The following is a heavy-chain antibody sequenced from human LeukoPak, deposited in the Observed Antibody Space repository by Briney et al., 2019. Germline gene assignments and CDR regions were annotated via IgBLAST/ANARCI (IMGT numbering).Heavy chain of an antibody. CDR1: GFTLSSYA. D-gene: IGHD6-19*01. Sequence: GGSLRLSCAASGFTLSSYAMSWVRQAPGKGLEWVSAISGSGGSTYYADSVKGRFTISKDNSKNTLYLQMNSLRAEDTAVYYCAKAIVAGLHYWGQGTLVTVSS. V-gene: IGHV3-23*01. CDR2: ISGSGGST. CDR3: AKAIVAGLHY. J-gene: IGHJ4*02.